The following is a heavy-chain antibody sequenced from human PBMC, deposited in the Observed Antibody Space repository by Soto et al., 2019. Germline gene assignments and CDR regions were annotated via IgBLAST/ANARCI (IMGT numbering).Heavy chain of an antibody. Sequence: QVQLVESGGGLVKPGESLRVSCTASGFSFGDYYMSWIRQAPGKGLEWISYISHNSDSFYYADSVKGRFTVSRDNSKNSLFLQMDNLRAEDTAVYYCAREDLCTTGTCRLLRRKTNYFDYWGPGTHVTVSS. J-gene: IGHJ4*02. CDR3: AREDLCTTGTCRLLRRKTNYFDY. V-gene: IGHV3-11*01. CDR2: ISHNSDSF. D-gene: IGHD2-8*01. CDR1: GFSFGDYY.